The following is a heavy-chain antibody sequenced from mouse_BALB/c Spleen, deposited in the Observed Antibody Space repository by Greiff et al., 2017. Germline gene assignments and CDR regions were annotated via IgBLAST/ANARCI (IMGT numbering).Heavy chain of an antibody. J-gene: IGHJ3*01. CDR3: ARDGYGNYPWFAY. D-gene: IGHD2-10*02. CDR2: ISSGSSTI. CDR1: GFTFSSFG. Sequence: DVKLVESGGGLVQPGGSRKLSCAASGFTFSSFGMHWVRQAPEKGLEWVAYISSGSSTIYYADTVKGRFTISRDNPKNTLFLQMTSLRSEDTAMYYCARDGYGNYPWFAYWGQGTLVTVSA. V-gene: IGHV5-17*02.